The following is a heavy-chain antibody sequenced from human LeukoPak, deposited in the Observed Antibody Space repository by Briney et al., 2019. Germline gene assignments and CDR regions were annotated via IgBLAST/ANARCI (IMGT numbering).Heavy chain of an antibody. CDR3: ARDSGPVAVAAYWYFDL. J-gene: IGHJ2*01. Sequence: GGSLRLSCAASGFTVSSNYMSWVSQAPGKGLEWVSVIYSGGSTYYADSVKGRLTISRDNSKNTLYLQMNSLRAEDTAVYYCARDSGPVAVAAYWYFDLWGRGTLVTVSS. CDR2: IYSGGST. D-gene: IGHD6-19*01. CDR1: GFTVSSNY. V-gene: IGHV3-53*01.